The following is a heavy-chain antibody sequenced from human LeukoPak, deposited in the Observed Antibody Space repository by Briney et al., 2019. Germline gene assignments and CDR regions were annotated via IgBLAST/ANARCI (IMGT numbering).Heavy chain of an antibody. CDR3: AKSVGWVKYYLDY. CDR2: ISGSGGST. J-gene: IGHJ4*02. D-gene: IGHD6-19*01. Sequence: GGSLRLSCAASGFSFSSYAMTWVRQAPGKGLEWVSSISGSGGSTYYADSVKGRFTISRDSSKNTLYLQMNGLRAEDTAVYYCAKSVGWVKYYLDYWGQGTLVSVSS. CDR1: GFSFSSYA. V-gene: IGHV3-23*01.